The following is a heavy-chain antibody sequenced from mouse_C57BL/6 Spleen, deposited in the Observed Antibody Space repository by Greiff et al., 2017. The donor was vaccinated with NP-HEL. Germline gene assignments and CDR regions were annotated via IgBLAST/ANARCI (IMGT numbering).Heavy chain of an antibody. Sequence: QVHVKQPGAELVKPGASVKLSCKASGYTFTSYWMHWVKQRPGQGLEWIGMIHPNSGSTNYTEKFKSKATLTVDKSSSTAYMQLSSLTSEDSAVYYWARGLHITTVVATPDYWGQGTTLTVSS. J-gene: IGHJ2*01. CDR1: GYTFTSYW. D-gene: IGHD1-1*01. CDR2: IHPNSGST. CDR3: ARGLHITTVVATPDY. V-gene: IGHV1-64*01.